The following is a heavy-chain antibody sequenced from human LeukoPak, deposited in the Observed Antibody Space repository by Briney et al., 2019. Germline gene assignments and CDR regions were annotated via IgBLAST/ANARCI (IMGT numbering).Heavy chain of an antibody. V-gene: IGHV3-48*03. Sequence: GGSLRLSCAASGFTFSSYEMNWVRQAPGKGLEGVSYISSSGSTIYYADSVKGRFTISRDNAKNSLYLQMNSLRAEDTAVYYCARESTYSSSWYGYSRYYGMDVWGQGTTVTVSS. CDR1: GFTFSSYE. D-gene: IGHD6-13*01. J-gene: IGHJ6*02. CDR2: ISSSGSTI. CDR3: ARESTYSSSWYGYSRYYGMDV.